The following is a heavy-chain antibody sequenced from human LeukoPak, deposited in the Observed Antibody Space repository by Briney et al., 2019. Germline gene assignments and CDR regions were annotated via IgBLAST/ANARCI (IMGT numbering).Heavy chain of an antibody. V-gene: IGHV3-30*02. CDR2: IRYDGSNK. CDR1: GFTFADYG. Sequence: GGSLRLSCAASGFTFADYGMSWVRQAPGKGLEWVAFIRYDGSNKYYADSVKGRFTISRDNSKNTLYLQMNSLRAEDTAVYYCPKDLYSVLDYWGQGTLVTVSS. D-gene: IGHD2-21*01. J-gene: IGHJ4*02. CDR3: PKDLYSVLDY.